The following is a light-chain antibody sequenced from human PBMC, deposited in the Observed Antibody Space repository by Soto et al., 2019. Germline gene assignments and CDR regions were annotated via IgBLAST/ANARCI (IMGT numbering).Light chain of an antibody. CDR3: QQHSNWLLT. CDR1: QSVSSK. Sequence: EILLTQSPATLSLSPGEGATLTCRASQSVSSKLAWYQQKPGQAPRLLIYGASNRDTGIPARFSGSGSGTEFTLTISSLEPEDVEVYYCQQHSNWLLTFGRGTKVDIK. J-gene: IGKJ4*01. CDR2: GAS. V-gene: IGKV3-11*01.